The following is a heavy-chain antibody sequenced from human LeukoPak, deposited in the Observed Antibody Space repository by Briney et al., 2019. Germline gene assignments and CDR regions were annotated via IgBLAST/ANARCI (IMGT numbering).Heavy chain of an antibody. CDR1: GFTFTSVG. J-gene: IGHJ5*02. V-gene: IGHV3-30*18. CDR2: ISYDGSKK. Sequence: GGSLRLSCAAFGFTFTSVGMHWVRQAPGKGLEWVAIISYDGSKKYYGDSVKGRFTISRDNSKNTLYLQMNSLRAEDTAVYYCAKAYYGSESPLDWFDPWGQGTLVTVSS. CDR3: AKAYYGSESPLDWFDP. D-gene: IGHD3-10*01.